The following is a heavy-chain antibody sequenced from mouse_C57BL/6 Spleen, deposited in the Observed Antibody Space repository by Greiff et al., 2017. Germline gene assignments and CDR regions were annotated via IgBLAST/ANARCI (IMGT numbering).Heavy chain of an antibody. D-gene: IGHD1-1*01. CDR2: IDPSDSYT. CDR3: ARGYYYGSDYYAMDY. V-gene: IGHV1-50*01. Sequence: QVQLQQPGAELVKPGASVKLSCKASGYTFTSYWMQWVKQRPGQGLEWIGEIDPSDSYTNYNQKFKGKATLTVDTSSSTAYMQLSSLTSEDSAVYYCARGYYYGSDYYAMDYWGQGTSVTVSS. J-gene: IGHJ4*01. CDR1: GYTFTSYW.